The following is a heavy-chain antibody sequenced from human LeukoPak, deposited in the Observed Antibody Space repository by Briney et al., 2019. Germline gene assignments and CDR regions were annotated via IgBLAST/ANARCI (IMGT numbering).Heavy chain of an antibody. Sequence: GGSLRLSCAASGFTFDDYAKHWVRQAPGKGLGWVSGISWNSGSIGYADSVKGRFTISRDNAKNSLYMQMNSLRAEDTALYYCAKGVYGSGSDEIDYWGQGTLVTVSS. CDR2: ISWNSGSI. CDR1: GFTFDDYA. J-gene: IGHJ4*02. V-gene: IGHV3-9*01. CDR3: AKGVYGSGSDEIDY. D-gene: IGHD3-10*01.